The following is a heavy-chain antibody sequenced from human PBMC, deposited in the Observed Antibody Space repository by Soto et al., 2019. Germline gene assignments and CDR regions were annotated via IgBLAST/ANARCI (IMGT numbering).Heavy chain of an antibody. J-gene: IGHJ5*02. CDR1: GGSISSYY. V-gene: IGHV4-4*07. CDR2: IYTSGST. D-gene: IGHD2-2*01. Sequence: SETLSLTCTVSGGSISSYYWSWIRQPAGKGLEWIGRIYTSGSTNYNPSLKSRVTMSVDTSKNQFSLKLSSVTAADTAVYYCARERGYCSSTSCQNWFDPWVQGTMVTVSS. CDR3: ARERGYCSSTSCQNWFDP.